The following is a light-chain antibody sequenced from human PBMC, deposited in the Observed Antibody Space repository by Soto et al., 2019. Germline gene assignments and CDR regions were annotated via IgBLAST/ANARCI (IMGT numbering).Light chain of an antibody. J-gene: IGKJ1*01. CDR1: QDIGKN. CDR2: LTS. CDR3: QKYNSVPAT. V-gene: IGKV1-27*01. Sequence: DIQMTQSPSSLSASVGDRVTIICRASQDIGKNLAWYQQKPGQVPKLLIHLTSTLQSGVPSRFSGSGSGTDFTLTISSLQPEDVAGYYCQKYNSVPATFGQGTKVEI.